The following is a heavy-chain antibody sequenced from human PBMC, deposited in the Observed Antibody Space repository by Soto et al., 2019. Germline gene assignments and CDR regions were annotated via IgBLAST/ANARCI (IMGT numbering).Heavy chain of an antibody. CDR3: ARTQGTMVRGVTRHYYFDY. Sequence: SETLSLTCTVSGGSISSGGYSWSWIRQPPGKGLEWIGYIYHSGSTYYTPSLKSRVTISVDRSKNQFSLKLSSVTAADTAVYYCARTQGTMVRGVTRHYYFDYWGQGTLVTVSS. CDR2: IYHSGST. J-gene: IGHJ4*02. V-gene: IGHV4-30-2*01. CDR1: GGSISSGGYS. D-gene: IGHD3-10*01.